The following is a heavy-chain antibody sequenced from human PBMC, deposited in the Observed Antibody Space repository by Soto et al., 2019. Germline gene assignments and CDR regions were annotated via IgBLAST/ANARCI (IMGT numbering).Heavy chain of an antibody. CDR2: IYYSGST. Sequence: PSETLSLTGTVSGGSISSGGYYWSWIRQHPGKGLEWIGYIYYSGSTYYNPSLKSRVTISVDTSKNQFSLKLSSVTAADTAVYYCARDQLYYDFWSGYSNYYYGMDVWGQGTTVTVSS. J-gene: IGHJ6*02. CDR1: GGSISSGGYY. V-gene: IGHV4-31*03. CDR3: ARDQLYYDFWSGYSNYYYGMDV. D-gene: IGHD3-3*01.